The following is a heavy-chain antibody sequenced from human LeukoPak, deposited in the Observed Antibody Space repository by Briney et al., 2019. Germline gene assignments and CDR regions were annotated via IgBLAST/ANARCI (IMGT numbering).Heavy chain of an antibody. Sequence: PGGSLRLSCAASGFSFSDYYMTWFRQAPGKGLEWVSYISSSGSTIYYADSVKGRFTISRDNSKNTLYLQMNSLRAEDTAVYYCARGVRIVGATKGYYFDYWGQGTLVTVSS. CDR1: GFSFSDYY. D-gene: IGHD1-26*01. V-gene: IGHV3-11*04. CDR2: ISSSGSTI. CDR3: ARGVRIVGATKGYYFDY. J-gene: IGHJ4*02.